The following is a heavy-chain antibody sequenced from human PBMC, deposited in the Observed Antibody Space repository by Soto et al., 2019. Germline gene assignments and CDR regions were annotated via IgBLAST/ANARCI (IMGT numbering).Heavy chain of an antibody. CDR2: IFPRDSDT. Sequence: GESLKISCQASGYTFTNYWIAWVRHMPGSGLEWMGLIFPRDSDTRYNSPFEGQVTISTDRTIATAHPHWTSPKAADCATHLFARLGSLLQPSDYWGQGTPVSVSS. V-gene: IGHV5-51*01. J-gene: IGHJ4*02. D-gene: IGHD4-4*01. CDR1: GYTFTNYW. CDR3: ARLGSLLQPSDY.